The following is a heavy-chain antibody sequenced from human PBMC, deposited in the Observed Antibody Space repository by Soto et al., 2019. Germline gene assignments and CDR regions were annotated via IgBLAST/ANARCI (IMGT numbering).Heavy chain of an antibody. Sequence: SETLYLTCTVSGGTISSSSYYWGWIRQPPGKGLEWIGSIYYSGSTYYNPSLKSRVTISVDTPKNQFSLKLSSVTAADTAVYYCARTARLFRSDYFDYWGQGTLVTVSS. J-gene: IGHJ4*02. CDR1: GGTISSSSYY. V-gene: IGHV4-39*01. CDR2: IYYSGST. D-gene: IGHD6-6*01. CDR3: ARTARLFRSDYFDY.